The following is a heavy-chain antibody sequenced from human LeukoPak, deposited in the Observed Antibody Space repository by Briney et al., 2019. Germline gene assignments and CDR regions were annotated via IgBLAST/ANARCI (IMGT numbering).Heavy chain of an antibody. Sequence: GESLKISCQGSGYNSSNNLSGWVRQMPGKGLEWMGIIFPGDSDTRYNPSFKGQVTISADKCISTAYLQCDNLKASDTAMYYCARRLNSSGWYWFDPWGQGTLVTVSS. V-gene: IGHV5-51*01. D-gene: IGHD6-19*01. J-gene: IGHJ5*02. CDR2: IFPGDSDT. CDR1: GYNSSNNL. CDR3: ARRLNSSGWYWFDP.